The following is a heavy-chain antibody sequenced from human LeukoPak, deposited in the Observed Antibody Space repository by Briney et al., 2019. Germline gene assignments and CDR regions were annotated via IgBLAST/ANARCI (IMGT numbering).Heavy chain of an antibody. CDR1: GFTFSSHG. CDR2: ISPSGGIT. D-gene: IGHD3-10*01. Sequence: GGSLRLSCAASGFTFSSHGMNWVRQAPGKGLEWVSGISPSGGITYYTDSVKGRFTISRDNSKNTQSLQMNSLRAEDTAVYYCARAKPKNMVRGLIMRRESRYYFDYWGQGTLVTVSS. V-gene: IGHV3-23*01. CDR3: ARAKPKNMVRGLIMRRESRYYFDY. J-gene: IGHJ4*02.